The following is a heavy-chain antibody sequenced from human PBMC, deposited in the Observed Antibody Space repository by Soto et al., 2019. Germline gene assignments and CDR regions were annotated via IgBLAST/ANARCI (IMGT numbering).Heavy chain of an antibody. CDR2: ISGNGGT. CDR1: GFTFRIYA. V-gene: IGHV3-23*01. CDR3: AKDAPGSGWLSDY. J-gene: IGHJ4*02. D-gene: IGHD3-22*01. Sequence: LRLSCAASGFTFRIYAMSWVRQAPGKGLEWVSTISGNGGTSYADFVRGRFTISRDNSKNTLYLQMNSLRAEDTAVYYCAKDAPGSGWLSDYWGQGTRVTVSS.